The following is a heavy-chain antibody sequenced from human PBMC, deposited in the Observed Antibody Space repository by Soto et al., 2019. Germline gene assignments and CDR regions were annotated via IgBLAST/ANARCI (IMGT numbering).Heavy chain of an antibody. V-gene: IGHV1-8*01. J-gene: IGHJ6*02. D-gene: IGHD2-2*01. CDR1: GSAFTNYD. Sequence: QVQLVQSGAEVKEPGASVKVSCKASGSAFTNYDINWVRQATGQGLEWMGWMNPNSGNTGYAQKFQGRFTMTRDTSIGTAYMELSSLRSEVTAVYYCAKGYAMDVWGQGTTVTVSS. CDR2: MNPNSGNT. CDR3: AKGYAMDV.